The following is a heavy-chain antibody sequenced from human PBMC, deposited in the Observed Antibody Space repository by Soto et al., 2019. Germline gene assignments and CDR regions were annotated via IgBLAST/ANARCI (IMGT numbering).Heavy chain of an antibody. J-gene: IGHJ4*02. CDR3: SRDRHSGGYYLYDY. CDR2: IWYDGSNK. Sequence: PGGSLRLSCTASGFTFSSYGMHWVRQAPGKGLEWVAVIWYDGSNKYYADSVKGRFTISRDNSKNTLYLQMNSLRAEDTAVYYCSRDRHSGGYYLYDYWGQGTLDTVS. D-gene: IGHD3-22*01. CDR1: GFTFSSYG. V-gene: IGHV3-33*01.